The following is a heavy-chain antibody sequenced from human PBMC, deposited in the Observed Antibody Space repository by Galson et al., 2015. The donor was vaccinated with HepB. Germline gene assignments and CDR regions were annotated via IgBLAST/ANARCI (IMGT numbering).Heavy chain of an antibody. CDR3: AKDQGYCSSTSCHPAYYFDY. CDR2: ISYDGSNK. Sequence: SLRLSCAASGFTFSSYAMHWVRQAPGKGLEWVAVISYDGSNKYYADSVKGRFTIPRDNSKNTLYLQMNSLRAEDTAVYYCAKDQGYCSSTSCHPAYYFDYWGQGTLVTVSS. D-gene: IGHD2-2*01. CDR1: GFTFSSYA. J-gene: IGHJ4*02. V-gene: IGHV3-30-3*01.